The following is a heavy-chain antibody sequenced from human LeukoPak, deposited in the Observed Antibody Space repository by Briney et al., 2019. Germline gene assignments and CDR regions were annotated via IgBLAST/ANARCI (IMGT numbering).Heavy chain of an antibody. CDR2: IYYSGST. D-gene: IGHD6-13*01. CDR1: GGSISSSSYY. J-gene: IGHJ4*02. CDR3: ATFSQQLVDH. Sequence: PSETLSLTCTVSGGSISSSSYYWGWIRQPPGKGLEWIGSIYYSGSTYYNPSLKSRVTISVDTSKNQFSLKLSSVTAADTAVYYCATFSQQLVDHWGQGTLVTVSS. V-gene: IGHV4-39*01.